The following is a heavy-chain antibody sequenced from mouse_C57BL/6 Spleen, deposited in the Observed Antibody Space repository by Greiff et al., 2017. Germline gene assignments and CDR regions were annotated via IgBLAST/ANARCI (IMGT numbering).Heavy chain of an antibody. CDR2: ISDGGSYT. CDR1: GFTFSSSA. V-gene: IGHV5-4*01. D-gene: IGHD1-1*01. Sequence: EVHLVESGGGLVKPGGSLKLSCAASGFTFSSSAMSWVRQTPEKRLEWVATISDGGSYTYYPDNVKGRFTISRDNAKNNLYLQMSHLKSEDTAMYYCARDYGSSYFDYWGQGTTLTVSS. J-gene: IGHJ2*01. CDR3: ARDYGSSYFDY.